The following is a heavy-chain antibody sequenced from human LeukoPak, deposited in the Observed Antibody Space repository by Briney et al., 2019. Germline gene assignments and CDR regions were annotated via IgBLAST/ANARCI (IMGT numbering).Heavy chain of an antibody. CDR1: GFTFSSYA. V-gene: IGHV3-23*01. J-gene: IGHJ6*02. CDR3: AKSLGYYYYGMDV. CDR2: ISGSGGGT. D-gene: IGHD3-16*01. Sequence: GGSLRLSCAASGFTFSSYAMSWVRQAPGKGLEWVSAISGSGGGTYYADSVKGRFTISRDNSKNTLYLQMNSLRAEDTAVYYCAKSLGYYYYGMDVWGQGTTVTVSS.